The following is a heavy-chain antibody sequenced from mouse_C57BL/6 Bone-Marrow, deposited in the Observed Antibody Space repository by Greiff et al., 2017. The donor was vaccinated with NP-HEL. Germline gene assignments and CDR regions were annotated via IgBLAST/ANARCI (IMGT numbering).Heavy chain of an antibody. D-gene: IGHD6-1*01. CDR3: ARRGPASCYCSMDY. J-gene: IGHJ4*01. CDR2: IDPETGST. Sequence: VQLQQSGAELVKPGASVTLSCKASGYTFTDYEMHWVKQTPGHGLEWIGAIDPETGSTAYNEKFKGKAILTADKSSSTGYMELSRLTSEDSAVYFCARRGPASCYCSMDYWGQGTTVTVSS. V-gene: IGHV1-15*01. CDR1: GYTFTDYE.